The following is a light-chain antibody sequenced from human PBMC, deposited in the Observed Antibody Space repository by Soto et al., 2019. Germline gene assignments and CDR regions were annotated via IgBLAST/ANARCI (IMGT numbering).Light chain of an antibody. CDR1: QTLRRTY. Sequence: QTPGTLTWSKRERARLYCRASQTLRRTYIAWYQQKPGQAPRVLIYGASKRATGIPDRFSGGGSGTDFTLTISSLEPEDFAVYYCQQRDIWPRTFGQGGK. CDR3: QQRDIWPRT. CDR2: GAS. J-gene: IGKJ1*01. V-gene: IGKV3D-20*02.